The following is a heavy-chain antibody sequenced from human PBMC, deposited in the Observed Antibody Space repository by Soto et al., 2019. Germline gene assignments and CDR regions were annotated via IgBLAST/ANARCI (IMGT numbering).Heavy chain of an antibody. J-gene: IGHJ4*02. V-gene: IGHV3-23*01. CDR1: GFAFGSYA. CDR2: VTSGGTT. CDR3: ATELRYLEWFTRPDY. D-gene: IGHD3-3*01. Sequence: TGGSLRLSCAASGFAFGSYAMNWVRQAPGKGLEWVSAVTSGGTTYYADSMGGRFTISRDNSKNTLYLQMNSLRAEDTAVYYCATELRYLEWFTRPDYWGQGTLDTVSS.